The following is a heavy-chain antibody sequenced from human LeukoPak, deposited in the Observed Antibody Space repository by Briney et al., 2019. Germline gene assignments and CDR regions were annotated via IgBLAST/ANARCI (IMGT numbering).Heavy chain of an antibody. Sequence: SETLSLTCTFSGGSISTYYWSWIRQPPGKGLEWIGYIYYSGSTNYNPSLKSRVTISVDTSKNQFSLKLSSVTAADTAVYYCARGVSYYDSSGYYNEYFQHWGQGTLVTVSS. D-gene: IGHD3-22*01. CDR2: IYYSGST. J-gene: IGHJ1*01. V-gene: IGHV4-59*08. CDR3: ARGVSYYDSSGYYNEYFQH. CDR1: GGSISTYY.